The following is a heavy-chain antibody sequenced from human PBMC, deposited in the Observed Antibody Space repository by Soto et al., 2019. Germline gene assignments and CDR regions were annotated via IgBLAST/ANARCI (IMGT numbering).Heavy chain of an antibody. D-gene: IGHD1-26*01. CDR1: GASLLSSY. Sequence: VQLQESGPGLVKPSETLSLSCDVSGASLLSSYWSWVRQPAGKGLEWIGHIFSSGRTSYNPFLKSAVPISITNPKNKICLELKSLTVADTAVYYCAKGWDVKYFDHWGQGARVTVSS. CDR3: AKGWDVKYFDH. J-gene: IGHJ4*02. V-gene: IGHV4-4*07. CDR2: IFSSGRT.